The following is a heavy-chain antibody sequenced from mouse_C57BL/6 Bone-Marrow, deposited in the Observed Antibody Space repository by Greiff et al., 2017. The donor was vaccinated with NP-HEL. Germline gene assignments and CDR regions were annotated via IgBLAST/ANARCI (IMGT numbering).Heavy chain of an antibody. D-gene: IGHD2-3*01. CDR2: IRNLAYSI. CDR1: GFTFSDYG. V-gene: IGHV5-15*01. CDR3: ARHLDCYPGYSMDY. J-gene: IGHJ4*01. Sequence: EVMLVESGGGLVQPGGSLKLSCAASGFTFSDYGMAWVRQAPRKGPEWVAFIRNLAYSIYYAETVTGRFTISRENAKNTLYLEMSSRRSEDTVMYFCARHLDCYPGYSMDYWGQGTSVTVSS.